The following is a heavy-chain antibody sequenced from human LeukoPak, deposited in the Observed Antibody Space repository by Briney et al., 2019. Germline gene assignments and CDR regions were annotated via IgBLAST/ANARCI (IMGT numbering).Heavy chain of an antibody. Sequence: SETLSLTCAVYGGSFSGYYWSWIRQPPGKGLEWIEEINYSGTINYSPSPSLRSRVTILIDKSKNQISLKLKSVTAADTAVYYCARRRENYYDSSGYNIDAFDVWGHGTLVTVSS. J-gene: IGHJ3*01. CDR3: ARRRENYYDSSGYNIDAFDV. CDR2: INYSGTI. CDR1: GGSFSGYY. D-gene: IGHD3-22*01. V-gene: IGHV4-34*01.